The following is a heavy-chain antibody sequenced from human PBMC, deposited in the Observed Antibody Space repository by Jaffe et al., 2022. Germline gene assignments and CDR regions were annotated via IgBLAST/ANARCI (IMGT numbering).Heavy chain of an antibody. D-gene: IGHD2-2*01. CDR3: ARGSTPEGFDY. V-gene: IGHV3-48*03. J-gene: IGHJ4*02. Sequence: EVQLVESGGGLVQPGGSLRLSCAASGFTFSSYEMNWVRQAPGKGLEGVSYISSSGSTIYYADSVKGRFTISRDDAKNSLYLQMNSLRAEDTAVYYCARGSTPEGFDYWGQGTLVTVSS. CDR1: GFTFSSYE. CDR2: ISSSGSTI.